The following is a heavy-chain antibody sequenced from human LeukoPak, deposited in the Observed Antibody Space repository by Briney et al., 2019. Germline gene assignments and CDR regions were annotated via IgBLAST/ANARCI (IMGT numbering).Heavy chain of an antibody. D-gene: IGHD6-19*01. J-gene: IGHJ4*02. V-gene: IGHV4-39*01. CDR2: IYYSGST. CDR3: ARLGSSAPLYYFDY. CDR1: GGSISSSSYY. Sequence: SETLSLTCTVSGGSISSSSYYWGWIRQPPGKGLEWIGNIYYSGSTYYNPSLKSRVTISADTSKNQFSLKLSSVTAADSAMYYCARLGSSAPLYYFDYWGQGTLVTVPS.